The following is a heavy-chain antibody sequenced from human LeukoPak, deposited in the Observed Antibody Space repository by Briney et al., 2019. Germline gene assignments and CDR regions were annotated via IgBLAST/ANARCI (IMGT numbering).Heavy chain of an antibody. D-gene: IGHD5-24*01. J-gene: IGHJ4*02. Sequence: SETLSLTCTVAGGSISSYYWSWIRQPPGKGLEWIGYIYYSGSTNYNPSLKSRVTISVDTSKNQFSLKLSSVTAADTAVYYCARVEMATISIDYWGQGTLVTVSS. CDR2: IYYSGST. CDR1: GGSISSYY. CDR3: ARVEMATISIDY. V-gene: IGHV4-59*01.